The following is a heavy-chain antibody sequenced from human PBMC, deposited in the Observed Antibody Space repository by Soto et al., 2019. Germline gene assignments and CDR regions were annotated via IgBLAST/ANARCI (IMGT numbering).Heavy chain of an antibody. CDR3: ARDPLGYGDYEGRGAFDI. V-gene: IGHV4-30-4*01. D-gene: IGHD4-17*01. Sequence: QVQLQESGPGLVKPSQTLSLTCTVSGGSISSGDYYWSWIRQPPGKGLEWIGYIYYSGSTYYNPSLKSRVTISVDTSKNQFTLKLSSVTAADTAVYYCARDPLGYGDYEGRGAFDIWGQGTMVTVSS. CDR1: GGSISSGDYY. J-gene: IGHJ3*02. CDR2: IYYSGST.